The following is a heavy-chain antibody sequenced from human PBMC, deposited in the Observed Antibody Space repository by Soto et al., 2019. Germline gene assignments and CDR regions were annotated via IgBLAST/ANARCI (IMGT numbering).Heavy chain of an antibody. J-gene: IGHJ4*02. CDR2: IYYSGST. V-gene: IGHV4-39*01. CDR1: GGSFSSSSYY. Sequence: SETLSLTCTVSGGSFSSSSYYWGWIRQPPGKGLEWIGSIYYSGSTYYNPSLKSRVTISVDTSKNQFSLKLSSVTAADTAVYYCARKMYYDILTGYGLYYFDYWGQGTLVTVSS. CDR3: ARKMYYDILTGYGLYYFDY. D-gene: IGHD3-9*01.